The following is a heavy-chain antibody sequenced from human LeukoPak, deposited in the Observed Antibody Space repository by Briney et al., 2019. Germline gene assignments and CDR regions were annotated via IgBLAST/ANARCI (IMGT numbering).Heavy chain of an antibody. Sequence: PGGSLRLSCAASGSIFSDKWMAWVRQAPGKGLEWVAVISRHGSTKIYAASVKGRFTISRDNSKNTMYLQMDSLRPEDTAVYFCAKEYSSGWSYWYFDLWGRGTLVTVSS. CDR3: AKEYSSGWSYWYFDL. V-gene: IGHV3-30*18. CDR2: ISRHGSTK. CDR1: GSIFSDKW. J-gene: IGHJ2*01. D-gene: IGHD6-19*01.